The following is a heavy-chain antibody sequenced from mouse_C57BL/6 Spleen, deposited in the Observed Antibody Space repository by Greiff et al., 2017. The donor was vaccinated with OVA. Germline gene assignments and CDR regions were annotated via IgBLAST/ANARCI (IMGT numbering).Heavy chain of an antibody. V-gene: IGHV1-50*01. D-gene: IGHD1-1*01. CDR2: IDPSDSYT. CDR1: GYTFTSYW. CDR3: ARDYYGSTFDY. Sequence: QVQLQQPGAELVKPGASVKLSSKASGYTFTSYWMQWVKQRPGQGLEWIGEIDPSDSYTNYNQKFKGKATLTVDTSSSTAYMQLSSLTSEDSAVYYCARDYYGSTFDYWGQGTTLTVSS. J-gene: IGHJ2*01.